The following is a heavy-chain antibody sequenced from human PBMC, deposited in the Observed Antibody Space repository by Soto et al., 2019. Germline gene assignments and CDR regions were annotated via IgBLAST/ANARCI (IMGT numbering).Heavy chain of an antibody. J-gene: IGHJ4*02. D-gene: IGHD5-18*01. CDR1: GYTFTNYD. CDR2: VNPNSGYT. Sequence: QVQLVQSGAEVKKPGASVTVSCKASGYTFTNYDITWVRQAAGQGLEWVGWVNPNSGYTAYAQKFESRATTTRNTTVRTAYMKLSSLTSEDTAVYYCARSYSYGGKDYWGQGTQVTVS. CDR3: ARSYSYGGKDY. V-gene: IGHV1-8*01.